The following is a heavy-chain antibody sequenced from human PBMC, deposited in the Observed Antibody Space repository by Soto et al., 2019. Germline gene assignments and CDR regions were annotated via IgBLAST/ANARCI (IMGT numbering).Heavy chain of an antibody. CDR3: ARERYQVISDGMDV. D-gene: IGHD2-2*01. Sequence: RASVKVSCKASGYTFTGYYIHWVREAPGQGLEWMGWINPQTGGTSYAQKFQGRVTLSRDTSINTAYLELSRLTLDDAAVYFCARERYQVISDGMDVWRQGTTVTVPS. V-gene: IGHV1-2*02. J-gene: IGHJ6*02. CDR2: INPQTGGT. CDR1: GYTFTGYY.